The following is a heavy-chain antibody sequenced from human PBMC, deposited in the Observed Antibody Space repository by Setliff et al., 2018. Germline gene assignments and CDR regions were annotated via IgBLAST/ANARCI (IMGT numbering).Heavy chain of an antibody. V-gene: IGHV4-59*01. J-gene: IGHJ6*02. Sequence: SETLSLTCAVSGGSISPYFWSWIRQPPGRGLEWIGYIYHNGNTNFNPSLKTRVTMSVDTSKNQFALNLRSVTAADAAVYYCVRDRTAYSYGLDVWGQGTTVTVSS. D-gene: IGHD5-18*01. CDR1: GGSISPYF. CDR2: IYHNGNT. CDR3: VRDRTAYSYGLDV.